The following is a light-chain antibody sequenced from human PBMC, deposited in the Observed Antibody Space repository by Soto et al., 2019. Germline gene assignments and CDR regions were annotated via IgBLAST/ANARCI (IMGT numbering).Light chain of an antibody. CDR1: QSVDSNY. CDR2: GTS. Sequence: ENVLTQFPGTLSLSPGERATLSCRASQSVDSNYLAWYQHKPGQTPRLLLYGTSTRATGIPDRFSGSGSGTDFTLAINGLEPEDFAVYYCQQYGSSVYTFGQGTKLEIK. CDR3: QQYGSSVYT. V-gene: IGKV3-20*01. J-gene: IGKJ2*01.